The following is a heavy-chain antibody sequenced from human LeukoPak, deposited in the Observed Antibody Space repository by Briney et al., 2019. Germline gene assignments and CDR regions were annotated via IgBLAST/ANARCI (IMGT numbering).Heavy chain of an antibody. CDR3: ATTPGAYYYYHMDV. Sequence: GGSLRLSCAASGFTFSTYVMTWVRQAPGKGLEWVSAILGSGGGTYYTDSVKGRFTISRDNSKNTLYLQMNSLRAEDTAVYYCATTPGAYYYYHMDVWGQGTTVTVSS. J-gene: IGHJ6*02. V-gene: IGHV3-23*01. CDR2: ILGSGGGT. CDR1: GFTFSTYV. D-gene: IGHD3-10*01.